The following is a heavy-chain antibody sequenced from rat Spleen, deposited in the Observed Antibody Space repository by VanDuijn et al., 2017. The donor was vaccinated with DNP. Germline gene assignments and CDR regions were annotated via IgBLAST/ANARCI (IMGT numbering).Heavy chain of an antibody. Sequence: EVQVLESGGGLVQPGNSLKLSCATSGFTFSTAWMYWYRQFPEKRLEWVARIKAKSNNYATDYTESVKGRITISRDDSKSSIYLQRNNLKEEDTAIYYCAWDLGDYWGQGVMVTVSS. V-gene: IGHV6-6*01. CDR3: AWDLGDY. J-gene: IGHJ2*01. CDR2: IKAKSNNYAT. D-gene: IGHD4-3*01. CDR1: GFTFSTAW.